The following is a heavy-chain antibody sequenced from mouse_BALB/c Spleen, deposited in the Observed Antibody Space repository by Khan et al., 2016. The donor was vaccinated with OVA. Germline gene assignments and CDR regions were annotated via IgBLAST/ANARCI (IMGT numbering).Heavy chain of an antibody. Sequence: VQLQQSGAELVKPGASVKLSCKASGYIFTSYYMYWVKQRPGQGLEWIGEINPNNGDTNFNEKFKTKATLTVDKSSSTAHMQLSSLTSEDSAVYYCTRSGYGAFPYGGQGTLVTVSA. D-gene: IGHD1-1*02. CDR2: INPNNGDT. CDR1: GYIFTSYY. CDR3: TRSGYGAFPY. V-gene: IGHV1-53*01. J-gene: IGHJ3*01.